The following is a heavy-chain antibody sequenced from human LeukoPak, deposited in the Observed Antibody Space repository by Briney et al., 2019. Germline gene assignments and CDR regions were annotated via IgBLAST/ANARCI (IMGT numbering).Heavy chain of an antibody. D-gene: IGHD2-15*01. V-gene: IGHV4-39*07. J-gene: IGHJ3*02. Sequence: PSETLSLTCTVSGGSISSSSYYWGWIRQPPGKGLEWIGYIYHSGSTYYNPSLKSRVTISVDRSKNQFSLKLSSVTAADTAVYYCARVIRGSADAFDIWSQGTMVTVSS. CDR3: ARVIRGSADAFDI. CDR1: GGSISSSSYY. CDR2: IYHSGST.